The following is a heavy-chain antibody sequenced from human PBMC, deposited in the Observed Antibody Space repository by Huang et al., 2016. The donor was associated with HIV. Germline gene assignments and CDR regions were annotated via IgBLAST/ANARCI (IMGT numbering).Heavy chain of an antibody. CDR2: ISAHKCDT. J-gene: IGHJ4*02. CDR1: GYTFTSFG. Sequence: QVHLVQSGPEVKKPGASVKVSCKASGYTFTSFGISWVRQAPGQGLEWMGSISAHKCDTKYAQKFRVRVTMTTDTSTRTANMELRSLRSDDSAVYYCVVDDTSGYFSSDYWGQGTLVTVSS. V-gene: IGHV1-18*04. CDR3: VVDDTSGYFSSDY. D-gene: IGHD3-22*01.